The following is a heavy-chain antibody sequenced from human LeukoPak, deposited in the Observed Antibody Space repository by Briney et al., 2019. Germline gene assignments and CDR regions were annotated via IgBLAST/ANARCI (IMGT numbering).Heavy chain of an antibody. J-gene: IGHJ4*02. D-gene: IGHD1-1*01. Sequence: GGSLRLSCAASEFTFSDHYMDWVRRAPGKGLEWVGLIRNKEYSYATGYAASVRGRFTISRDDLRNSVYLQMNSVKTEDTAVYYCASTSQPNWQYVGYWGQGTLVTVSS. CDR1: EFTFSDHY. CDR3: ASTSQPNWQYVGY. CDR2: IRNKEYSYAT. V-gene: IGHV3-72*01.